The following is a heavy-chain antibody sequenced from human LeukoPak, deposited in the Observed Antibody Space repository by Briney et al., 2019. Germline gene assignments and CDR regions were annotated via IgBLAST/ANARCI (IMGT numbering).Heavy chain of an antibody. V-gene: IGHV3-30-3*01. CDR3: ARGGQLVKNNWFDP. J-gene: IGHJ5*02. CDR1: GFTFSSYA. D-gene: IGHD6-13*01. CDR2: ISYDGSNK. Sequence: PRGSLRLSCAASGFTFSSYAMHWVRQAPGKGLEWVAVISYDGSNKYYADSVKGRFTISRDNSKNTLYLQMNSLRAEDTAVYYCARGGQLVKNNWFDPWGQGTLVTVSS.